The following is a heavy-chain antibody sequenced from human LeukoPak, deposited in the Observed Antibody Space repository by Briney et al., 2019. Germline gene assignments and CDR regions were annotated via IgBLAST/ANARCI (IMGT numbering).Heavy chain of an antibody. J-gene: IGHJ4*02. CDR3: ARGMSSGYYNDGSFDY. CDR2: IIPIFGTA. Sequence: ASVKASCKASGGTFSSYAISWVRQAPGQGLEWMGGIIPIFGTANYAQKFQGRVTITTDESTRTAYMELSSLRSEDTAVYYCARGMSSGYYNDGSFDYWGQGTLVTVSS. CDR1: GGTFSSYA. V-gene: IGHV1-69*05. D-gene: IGHD3-22*01.